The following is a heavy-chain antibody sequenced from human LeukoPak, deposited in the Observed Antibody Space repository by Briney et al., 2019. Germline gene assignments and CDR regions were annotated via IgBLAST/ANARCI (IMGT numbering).Heavy chain of an antibody. D-gene: IGHD3-10*01. CDR3: ARGRRYYGSGSYSDDAFDI. V-gene: IGHV1-8*01. CDR1: GYTFTSYD. J-gene: IGHJ3*02. CDR2: MNPSSGNT. Sequence: ASVKVSCKASGYTFTSYDINWVRQATGQGLEWMGWMNPSSGNTGYAQKFQGRVTMTRNTSISTAYMELSSLRSEDTAVYYCARGRRYYGSGSYSDDAFDIWGQGTMVTVSS.